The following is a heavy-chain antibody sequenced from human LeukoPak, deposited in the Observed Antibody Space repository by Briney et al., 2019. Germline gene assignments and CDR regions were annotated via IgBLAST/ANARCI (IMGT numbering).Heavy chain of an antibody. V-gene: IGHV3-72*01. CDR2: IRHKVHSYTT. D-gene: IGHD3-9*01. J-gene: IGHJ4*02. CDR3: ARHAADYDVLTGSYSGDYFDY. CDR1: GFIFSNHY. Sequence: GGSLRLSCAASGFIFSNHYMDWVRQAPGEGLEWVGRIRHKVHSYTTEYAAAVRGRFIISRDDSQNSLYLQMNSLKTDDTAVYYCARHAADYDVLTGSYSGDYFDYWGQGTLVTVSS.